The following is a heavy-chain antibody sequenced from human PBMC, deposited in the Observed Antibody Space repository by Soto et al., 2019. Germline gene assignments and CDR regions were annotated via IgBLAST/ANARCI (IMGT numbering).Heavy chain of an antibody. CDR3: ASEYCGGDCYSAARYGMDV. V-gene: IGHV1-3*01. J-gene: IGHJ6*02. D-gene: IGHD2-21*02. Sequence: GASVKVSCKASGYTFTSYYMHWVRQAPGQRREWMGWINAGNGNTKYSQKFQGRVTITRDTSASTAYMELSSLRSEDTAVYYCASEYCGGDCYSAARYGMDVWGQGTTVTVS. CDR1: GYTFTSYY. CDR2: INAGNGNT.